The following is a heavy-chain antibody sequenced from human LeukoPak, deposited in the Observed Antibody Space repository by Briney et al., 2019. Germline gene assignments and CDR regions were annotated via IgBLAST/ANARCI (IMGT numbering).Heavy chain of an antibody. D-gene: IGHD6-6*01. J-gene: IGHJ5*02. V-gene: IGHV1-46*01. CDR3: ARDQLNFGWFDP. CDR1: GYTFTSYY. Sequence: ASVKVSCKASGYTFTSYYMHWVRQAPGQGLEWMGIINPSGGSTSYAQKLQGRDTMTRDTSTSTVYMELSSLRSEDTAVYYCARDQLNFGWFDPWGQGTLVTVSS. CDR2: INPSGGST.